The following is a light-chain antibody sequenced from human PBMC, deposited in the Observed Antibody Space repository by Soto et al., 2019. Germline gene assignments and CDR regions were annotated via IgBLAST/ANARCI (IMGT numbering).Light chain of an antibody. Sequence: AIQLTQSPSSLSSSVGDRVTITCRASQGISSSFAWYQQKPGKAPKLLIYDASSLESGVPSRFSGSGSATDFTLTISSLQPEDFATYYCQQFNSYPPTFGGGTKVEIK. J-gene: IGKJ4*01. CDR3: QQFNSYPPT. CDR1: QGISSS. CDR2: DAS. V-gene: IGKV1-13*02.